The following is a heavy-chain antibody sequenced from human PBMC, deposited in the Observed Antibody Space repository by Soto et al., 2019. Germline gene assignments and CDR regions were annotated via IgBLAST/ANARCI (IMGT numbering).Heavy chain of an antibody. CDR3: ARTTAVPNTLRSRYYFDY. V-gene: IGHV4-61*01. CDR1: GGSVSDKTYY. D-gene: IGHD4-17*01. CDR2: IYYSGTT. Sequence: NPSETLSLTCSVSGGSVSDKTYYWSWIRQSPGKGLEWIGYIYYSGTTNYNPSLKSRVTISVDTSKNQFSLRLDSVTAADTALYYCARTTAVPNTLRSRYYFDYWGQGTLVTRLL. J-gene: IGHJ4*02.